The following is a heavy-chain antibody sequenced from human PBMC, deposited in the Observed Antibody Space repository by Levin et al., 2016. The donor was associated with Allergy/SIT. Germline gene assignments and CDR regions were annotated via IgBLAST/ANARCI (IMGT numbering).Heavy chain of an antibody. CDR3: ARAFCTSTSCPDAFDI. D-gene: IGHD2-2*01. J-gene: IGHJ3*02. V-gene: IGHV4-59*01. Sequence: SQTLSLTCAVYGGSFSGYYWSWIRQPPGKGLEWIGYIYYSGSTKYNPSLKSRVTISVDTSKNQFSLKLSSVTAADTAVYYCARAFCTSTSCPDAFDIWGQGTMVTVSS. CDR2: IYYSGST. CDR1: GGSFSGYY.